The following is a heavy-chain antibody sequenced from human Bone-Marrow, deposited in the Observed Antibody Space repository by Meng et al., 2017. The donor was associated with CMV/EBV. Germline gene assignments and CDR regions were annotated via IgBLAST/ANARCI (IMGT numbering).Heavy chain of an antibody. CDR2: MNANSGNT. J-gene: IGHJ6*02. CDR3: AGTQIAVEAGGTKTKYYYYGLDV. D-gene: IGHD1/OR15-1a*01. V-gene: IGHV1-8*02. Sequence: ASVKVSCKASGYTFSTYDINWVRQAPGQGLEWMGWMNANSGNTGYAQKFQGRVSMTRDTSTRTAHMELRSLRSEDTAVYYCAGTQIAVEAGGTKTKYYYYGLDVWGQGTTVTVSS. CDR1: GYTFSTYD.